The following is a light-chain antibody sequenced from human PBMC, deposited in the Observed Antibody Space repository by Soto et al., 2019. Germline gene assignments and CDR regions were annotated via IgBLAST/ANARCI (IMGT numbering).Light chain of an antibody. CDR2: DAS. V-gene: IGKV3-11*01. CDR1: QSVSNY. CDR3: QQRINWL. J-gene: IGKJ3*01. Sequence: ENVLTQSPATLYLSPGERATLSCRASQSVSNYVAWYQQKPGQAPRLLIYDASNRATGIPARFSGSGSGTDFTLTISSLEPEDFAVYYCQQRINWLVGPGTKVDSK.